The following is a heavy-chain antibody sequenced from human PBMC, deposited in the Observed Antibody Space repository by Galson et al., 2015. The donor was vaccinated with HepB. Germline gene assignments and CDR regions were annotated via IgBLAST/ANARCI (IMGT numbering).Heavy chain of an antibody. D-gene: IGHD2-15*01. CDR1: GYTFTSYG. Sequence: SVKVSCKASGYTFTSYGISWVRQAPGQGLEWMGWISAYNGNTNYAQKLQGRVTMTTDTSTSTAYMELRSLRSDDTAVYYCARVGAARKGYYYGMDVWGQGTTVTVSS. CDR2: ISAYNGNT. J-gene: IGHJ6*02. CDR3: ARVGAARKGYYYGMDV. V-gene: IGHV1-18*04.